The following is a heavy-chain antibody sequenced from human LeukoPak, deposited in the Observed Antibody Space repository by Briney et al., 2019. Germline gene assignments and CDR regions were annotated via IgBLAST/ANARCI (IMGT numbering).Heavy chain of an antibody. J-gene: IGHJ6*02. CDR1: GFTVSSNQ. D-gene: IGHD6-13*01. CDR2: IYSGGST. Sequence: GGSLRLSCAASGFTVSSNQMTWVRQAPGKGLEWLSVIYSGGSTYYADSVKGRFTISRDNAKNTLYLQMNSLRAEDTAVYYCARSVPGYSSSWFPTNYGMDVWGQGTTVTVSS. V-gene: IGHV3-66*01. CDR3: ARSVPGYSSSWFPTNYGMDV.